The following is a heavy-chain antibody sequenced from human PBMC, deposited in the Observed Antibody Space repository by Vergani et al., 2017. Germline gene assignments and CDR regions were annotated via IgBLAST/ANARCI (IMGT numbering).Heavy chain of an antibody. CDR1: GYSFTSYW. J-gene: IGHJ5*02. Sequence: EVQLVQSGAEVKKPGESLRISCKGSGYSFTSYWISWVRQMPGKGLEWMGRIDPSDSYTRYSPSFQGQVTISADKSISTAYLQWSSLKASDTAMYYCARQLLTYYYDSSGYPPNWFDPWGQGTLVTVSS. D-gene: IGHD3-22*01. V-gene: IGHV5-10-1*04. CDR3: ARQLLTYYYDSSGYPPNWFDP. CDR2: IDPSDSYT.